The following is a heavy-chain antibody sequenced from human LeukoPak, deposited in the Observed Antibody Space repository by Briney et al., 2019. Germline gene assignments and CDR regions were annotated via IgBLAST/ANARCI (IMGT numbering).Heavy chain of an antibody. CDR1: GFTFSSYS. V-gene: IGHV3-21*01. CDR3: ASQSYARFDP. D-gene: IGHD3-16*01. CDR2: ISSSSSYI. J-gene: IGHJ5*02. Sequence: GGSLRLSCAASGFTFSSYSMNWVRQAPGKGLEWVSFISSSSSYIYYGDSVKGRFTISRDNAKNSLYLQMNTLRAEDTAVYYCASQSYARFDPWGQGTLVTVSS.